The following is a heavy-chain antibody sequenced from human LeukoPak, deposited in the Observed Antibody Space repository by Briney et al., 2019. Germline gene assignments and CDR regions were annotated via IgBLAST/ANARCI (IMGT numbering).Heavy chain of an antibody. CDR3: ARSSGTGTFSY. V-gene: IGHV4-39*01. CDR2: IDYRERT. CDR1: GGSITTSGHY. J-gene: IGHJ4*02. D-gene: IGHD6-25*01. Sequence: SETLSLTCTVSGGSITTSGHYWGWIRQPPGKGLEWIGSIDYRERTTYNPSLKSRVTISADTSRNQFSLKLSSVTATDTAVYYCARSSGTGTFSYWGQGTLVTVSS.